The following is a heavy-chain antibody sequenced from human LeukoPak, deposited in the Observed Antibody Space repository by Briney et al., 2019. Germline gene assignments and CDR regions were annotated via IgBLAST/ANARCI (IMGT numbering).Heavy chain of an antibody. CDR1: GGSISSGDYY. Sequence: SETLSLTCTVSGGSISSGDYYWSWIRQPPGKGLEWIGYIYYSGSTNYNPSLKSRVTISVDTSKNQFSLKLSSVTAADTAVYYCARGPTDWYFDLWGRGTLVTVSS. CDR2: IYYSGST. CDR3: ARGPTDWYFDL. V-gene: IGHV4-61*08. J-gene: IGHJ2*01.